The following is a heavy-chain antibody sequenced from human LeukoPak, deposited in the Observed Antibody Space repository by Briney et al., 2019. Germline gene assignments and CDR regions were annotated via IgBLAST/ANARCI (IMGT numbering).Heavy chain of an antibody. Sequence: PGGSLRLSCAASGFTFSSYAMSWVRQAPGKGLEWVSAISGSGGSTYYADSVKGRFTISRDNSRNTLYLQMSSLRSEDTAVYYCARTIGASFDYWGQGTLVTVSS. CDR2: ISGSGGST. V-gene: IGHV3-23*01. CDR1: GFTFSSYA. D-gene: IGHD1/OR15-1a*01. J-gene: IGHJ4*02. CDR3: ARTIGASFDY.